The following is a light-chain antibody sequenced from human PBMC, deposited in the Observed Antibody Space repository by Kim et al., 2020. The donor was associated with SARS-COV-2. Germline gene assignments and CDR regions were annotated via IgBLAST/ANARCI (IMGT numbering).Light chain of an antibody. J-gene: IGKJ1*01. CDR1: QGIRND. Sequence: AIQMTQSPSSLSSSVGDRVTITCRASQGIRNDLGWYQQKPGKAPKLLIYAASSLQSGVPSRFSGSGSGTDFTLTINNLQPEDFAIYYCLQDYNYPRTFGQGTKVDIK. CDR3: LQDYNYPRT. V-gene: IGKV1-6*01. CDR2: AAS.